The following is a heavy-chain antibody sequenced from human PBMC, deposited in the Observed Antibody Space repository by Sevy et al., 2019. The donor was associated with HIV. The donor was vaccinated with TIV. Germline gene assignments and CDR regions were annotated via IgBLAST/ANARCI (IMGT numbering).Heavy chain of an antibody. CDR3: ARSWGFWDD. CDR2: IYSGGNT. J-gene: IGHJ4*02. CDR1: GFSVSNAY. D-gene: IGHD7-27*01. Sequence: GGSLRLSCVGSGFSVSNAYLSWVRQPPGKGLEWVSVIYSGGNTYYADSVKDRFTISRDNSKNTLYLQMNSLRAEDTAVYYCARSWGFWDDWGQGSLVTVSS. V-gene: IGHV3-53*01.